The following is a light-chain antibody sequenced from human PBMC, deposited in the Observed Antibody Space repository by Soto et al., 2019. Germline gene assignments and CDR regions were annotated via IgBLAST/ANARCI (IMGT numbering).Light chain of an antibody. CDR3: QQRYSRPRT. CDR1: QSISTY. V-gene: IGKV1-39*01. Sequence: DIQMTQSPSSLSASVGDRVTITCRASQSISTYLNWYQQKPGKAPNLLLYTTSNLESGVPSRFSGSGSGTEFTLTINSLQPEDFATYFCQQRYSRPRTFGQGTKVEVK. CDR2: TTS. J-gene: IGKJ1*01.